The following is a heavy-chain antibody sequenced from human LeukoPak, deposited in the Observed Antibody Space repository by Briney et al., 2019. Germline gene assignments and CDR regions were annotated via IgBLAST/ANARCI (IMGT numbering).Heavy chain of an antibody. D-gene: IGHD3-9*01. CDR1: GFTFSNAW. J-gene: IGHJ3*02. Sequence: GGSLRLSCAASGFTFSNAWMSWVRQAPGKGLEWVGRIKSKTDGGTTDYAAPVKGRFTISRDDSKNTLYLQMNSLKTEDTAVYYCTTDYDILTGYYNKAFDIWGQGTMVTVSS. CDR2: IKSKTDGGTT. CDR3: TTDYDILTGYYNKAFDI. V-gene: IGHV3-15*01.